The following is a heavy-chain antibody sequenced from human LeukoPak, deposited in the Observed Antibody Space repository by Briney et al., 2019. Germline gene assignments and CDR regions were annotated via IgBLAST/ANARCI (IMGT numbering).Heavy chain of an antibody. CDR3: ARARESYYYDSSGYYASYFDY. Sequence: PSETLSLTCTVSGGSISSYYWSWIRQPPGKGLEWIGYIYYSGSTNYNPSLKSRVTISVDTSKNQFSLKLSSVTAADTAVYYCARARESYYYDSSGYYASYFDYWGQVTLVTVSS. CDR2: IYYSGST. V-gene: IGHV4-59*01. D-gene: IGHD3-22*01. CDR1: GGSISSYY. J-gene: IGHJ4*02.